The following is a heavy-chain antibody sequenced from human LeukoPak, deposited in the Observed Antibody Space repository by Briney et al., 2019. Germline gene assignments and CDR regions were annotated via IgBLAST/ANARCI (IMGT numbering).Heavy chain of an antibody. Sequence: PSETLSLTCTVSGGSNSGYYWSWIRQPPGKGLEWIGYIYYSGSTNYNPSLKSRVTISVDTSKNQFSLKLSSVTAADTAVYYCARDRYFEYWGQGTLVTV. CDR2: IYYSGST. J-gene: IGHJ4*02. CDR1: GGSNSGYY. CDR3: ARDRYFEY. V-gene: IGHV4-59*01.